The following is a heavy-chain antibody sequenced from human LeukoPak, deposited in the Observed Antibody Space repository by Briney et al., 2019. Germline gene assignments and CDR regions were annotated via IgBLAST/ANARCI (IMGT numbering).Heavy chain of an antibody. D-gene: IGHD2-21*01. V-gene: IGHV1-2*02. J-gene: IGHJ4*02. CDR3: ARGRRRDDSDGYCHFDN. Sequence: ASVKVSCKASGYTFTGYYMHWVRQAPGQRLEWMGWLKPNSGDTKSAQKFQGRVTMTRDTSINTVYIDLAGLTTEDTAVYYCARGRRRDDSDGYCHFDNWGQGTQVTVSS. CDR2: LKPNSGDT. CDR1: GYTFTGYY.